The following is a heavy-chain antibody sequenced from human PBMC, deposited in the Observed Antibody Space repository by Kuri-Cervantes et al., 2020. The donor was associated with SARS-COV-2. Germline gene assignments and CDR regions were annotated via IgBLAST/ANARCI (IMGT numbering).Heavy chain of an antibody. CDR3: ASQVTIFGVEYDAFDI. D-gene: IGHD3-3*01. V-gene: IGHV4-59*11. Sequence: SETLSLTCTVSGGSISRHYWSWIRQPPGKGLEWIGYIYYGGSTNYNSSLKNRVTISIDTSKNQFSLMLSSMTAADTAVYYCASQVTIFGVEYDAFDIWGQGTTVTVSS. CDR1: GGSISRHY. CDR2: IYYGGST. J-gene: IGHJ3*02.